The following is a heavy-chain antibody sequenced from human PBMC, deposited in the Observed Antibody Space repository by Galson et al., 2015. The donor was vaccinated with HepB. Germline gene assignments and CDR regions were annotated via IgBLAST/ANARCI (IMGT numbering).Heavy chain of an antibody. D-gene: IGHD2-2*01. V-gene: IGHV3-23*01. CDR3: AKRRYCSSSSCHDFDY. J-gene: IGHJ4*02. CDR2: ISDTGGNT. CDR1: GFTFSSYA. Sequence: SLRLSCAASGFTFSSYAMNWVRQAPGKGLEWVSGISDTGGNTYYADSVKGRFTISRDNPRNTLYLQMNSLRAEDTAVYYCAKRRYCSSSSCHDFDYWGQGTLVTVTS.